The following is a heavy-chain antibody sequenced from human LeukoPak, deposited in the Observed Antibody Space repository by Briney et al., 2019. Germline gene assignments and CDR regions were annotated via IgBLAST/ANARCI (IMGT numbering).Heavy chain of an antibody. V-gene: IGHV1-2*02. CDR3: ATGLILTGYLDY. J-gene: IGHJ4*02. CDR2: INPNSGGT. CDR1: GYTFTGYY. Sequence: GASVKVSCKASGYTFTGYYMHWVRQAPGHGLEWMGWINPNSGGTNYAQKFQGRVTMTRDTSISTAYMELSSLRSEDTAVYYCATGLILTGYLDYWGQGTLVTVSS. D-gene: IGHD3-9*01.